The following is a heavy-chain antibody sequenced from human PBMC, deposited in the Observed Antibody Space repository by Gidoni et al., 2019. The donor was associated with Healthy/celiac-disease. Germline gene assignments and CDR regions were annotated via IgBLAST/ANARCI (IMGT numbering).Heavy chain of an antibody. Sequence: QLQLQESGSGLVKPSQTLSLTCAVSGDSISSGGYSCSWIRQPPGKGLEWIGYSYHSRSTYYNPSLKSRVTMSVDRSKNQFSLKLSSVTAADTAVYYCARVDRDYVSRWGQGTLVTVSS. V-gene: IGHV4-30-2*01. CDR1: GDSISSGGYS. D-gene: IGHD3-16*01. CDR3: ARVDRDYVSR. CDR2: SYHSRST. J-gene: IGHJ4*02.